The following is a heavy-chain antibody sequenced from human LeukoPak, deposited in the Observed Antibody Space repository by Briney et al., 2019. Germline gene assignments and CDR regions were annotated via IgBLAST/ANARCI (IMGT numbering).Heavy chain of an antibody. CDR3: ARGGYYGSWSQPGSYYMDV. CDR2: MNHNRGNT. CDR1: GYTFTSYD. V-gene: IGHV1-8*03. D-gene: IGHD3-10*01. J-gene: IGHJ6*03. Sequence: SLKLSCKASGYTFTSYDFNWVRQAPGQGLEWMGWMNHNRGNTGYAQKFKGRVTLTRNTTITTAYMALTSLRSEDPAVYCWARGGYYGSWSQPGSYYMDVWGKGTTVTVSS.